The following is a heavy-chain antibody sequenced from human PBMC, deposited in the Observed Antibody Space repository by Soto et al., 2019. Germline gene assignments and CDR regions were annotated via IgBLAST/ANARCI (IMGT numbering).Heavy chain of an antibody. CDR1: GYSFTSYW. V-gene: IGHV5-51*01. CDR2: IYPGDSDT. CDR3: ARQYYDSSGYPSPPDY. Sequence: PGESLKISCKGSGYSFTSYWIGWVRQMPGKGLEWMGIIYPGDSDTRYSPSFQGQVTISADKSISTAYLHWSSLKASDTAMYYCARQYYDSSGYPSPPDYWGQGTLVTVSS. D-gene: IGHD3-22*01. J-gene: IGHJ4*02.